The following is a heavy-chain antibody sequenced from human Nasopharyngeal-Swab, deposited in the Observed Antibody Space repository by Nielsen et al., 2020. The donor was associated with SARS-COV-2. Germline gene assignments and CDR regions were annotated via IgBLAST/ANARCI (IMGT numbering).Heavy chain of an antibody. CDR2: IIPILGIA. CDR3: ARVPDPFYDSSGYYYFG. CDR1: GGTFSSYA. J-gene: IGHJ4*02. V-gene: IGHV1-69*04. D-gene: IGHD3-22*01. Sequence: SVKVSCKASGGTFSSYAISWVRQAPGQGLEWMGRIIPILGIANYAQKFQGRVTITADKSTSTAYMELSSLRSEDTAVYYCARVPDPFYDSSGYYYFGWGQGTLVTVSS.